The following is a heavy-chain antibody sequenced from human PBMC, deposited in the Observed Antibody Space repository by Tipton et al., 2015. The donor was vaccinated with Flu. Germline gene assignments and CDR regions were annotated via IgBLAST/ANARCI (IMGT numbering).Heavy chain of an antibody. CDR1: GFSFDDHA. J-gene: IGHJ4*02. CDR3: AKAPIDYDFWSGSYFFEH. D-gene: IGHD3-3*01. V-gene: IGHV3-9*01. Sequence: SLRLSCAASGFSFDDHAMHWVRQAPGKGLEWVSGITWNSGNIGYADSVRGRFTISRDNAKNSVYLQMNSLRAGDTALYYCAKAPIDYDFWSGSYFFEHWGQGTLVTVSS. CDR2: ITWNSGNI.